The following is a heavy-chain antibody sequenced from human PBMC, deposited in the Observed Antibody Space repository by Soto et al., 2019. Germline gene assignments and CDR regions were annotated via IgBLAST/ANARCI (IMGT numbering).Heavy chain of an antibody. D-gene: IGHD3-3*01. CDR3: EKIPLKNSTSGNLEWCFAP. J-gene: IGHJ5*02. CDR2: INAGNGNT. CDR1: GYTFTSYA. Sequence: ASVKVSCKASGYTFTSYAMHWVRQAPGQRLEWMGWINAGNGNTKYSQKFQGRVTITRDTSASTAYMELSSLRSEDTAVYYCEKIPLKNSTSGNLEWCFAPWGKEPLVTV. V-gene: IGHV1-3*01.